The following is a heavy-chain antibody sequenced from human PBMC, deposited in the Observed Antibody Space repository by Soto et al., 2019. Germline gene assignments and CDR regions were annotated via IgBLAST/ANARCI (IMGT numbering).Heavy chain of an antibody. CDR3: AREREPVPPDY. J-gene: IGHJ4*02. CDR1: VYTFTSYG. D-gene: IGHD1-26*01. Sequence: ASVKVSCKASVYTFTSYGISWVRQAPGQGLEWMGWISAYNGNTNYAQKLQGRVTMTTDTSTSTAYMELRSLRSADTAVYYCAREREPVPPDYWGQGTLVTVSS. V-gene: IGHV1-18*01. CDR2: ISAYNGNT.